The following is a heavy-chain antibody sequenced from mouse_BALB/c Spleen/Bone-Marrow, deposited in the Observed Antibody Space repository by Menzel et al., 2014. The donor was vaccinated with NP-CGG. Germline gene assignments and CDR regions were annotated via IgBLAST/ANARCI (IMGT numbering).Heavy chain of an antibody. CDR1: GYSITSGYS. CDR2: MHYSGST. J-gene: IGHJ2*01. CDR3: ATYYYGSTYNFDY. D-gene: IGHD1-1*01. V-gene: IGHV3-1*02. Sequence: EVKLQESGPDLVKPSQSLSLTCTVTGYSITSGYSWHWIRQFPGNKLEWMVYMHYSGSTNYNPSLKSRISITRDISKNQFFLQLNSVTPEATATYYCATYYYGSTYNFDYWGQGTTLTVSS.